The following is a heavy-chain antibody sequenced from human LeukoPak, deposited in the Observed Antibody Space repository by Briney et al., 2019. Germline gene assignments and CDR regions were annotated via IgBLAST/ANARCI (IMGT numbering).Heavy chain of an antibody. CDR3: ARGGLRRLFDY. J-gene: IGHJ4*02. V-gene: IGHV4-34*01. Sequence: PSETLSLTCAVYGGSFSGYYWSWIRQPPGKGLEWIGEINHSGSTNYNPSLKSRVTISVDTSKNQFSLKLSSVTAADTAVYYCARGGLRRLFDYWGQGTLVTVSS. CDR2: INHSGST. D-gene: IGHD3-16*01. CDR1: GGSFSGYY.